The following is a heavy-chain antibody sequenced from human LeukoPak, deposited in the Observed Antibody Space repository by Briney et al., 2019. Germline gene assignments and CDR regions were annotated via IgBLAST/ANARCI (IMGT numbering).Heavy chain of an antibody. CDR3: ARGYGAGNYY. J-gene: IGHJ4*02. CDR2: IKQDGSEK. V-gene: IGHV3-7*01. D-gene: IGHD6-13*01. CDR1: GFTFSSYS. Sequence: PGGSLRLSCAASGFTFSSYSMNWVRQAPGKGPEWVANIKQDGSEKYYVDSVKGRFTISRDNAKNSLYLQMNSLRAEDTAVYYCARGYGAGNYYWGQGTLVTVSS.